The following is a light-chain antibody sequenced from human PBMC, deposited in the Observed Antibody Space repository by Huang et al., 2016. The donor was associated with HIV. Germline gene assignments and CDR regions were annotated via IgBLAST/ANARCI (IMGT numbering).Light chain of an antibody. CDR3: QEYNNWPGT. J-gene: IGKJ1*01. CDR1: QSINNN. Sequence: EIVMTQSPATLSVSPGERATLSCRTSQSINNNLAWYQQKPGHAPRLLICDTYTRAAGFPARFSGSGSGTDFTLTISSLQSEDFAVYYCQEYNNWPGTFGQGTKVELK. CDR2: DTY. V-gene: IGKV3-15*01.